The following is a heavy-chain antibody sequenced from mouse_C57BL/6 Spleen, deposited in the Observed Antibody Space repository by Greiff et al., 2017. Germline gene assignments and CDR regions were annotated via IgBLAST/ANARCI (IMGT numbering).Heavy chain of an antibody. J-gene: IGHJ3*01. CDR1: GFTFSSYA. V-gene: IGHV5-4*01. CDR3: ARSAGGYDWAY. Sequence: EVQLVESGGGLVKPGGSLKLSCAASGFTFSSYAMSWVRQTPEKRLEWVATISDGGSYTYYPDNVKGRFTISRDNAKKNLYLQMSHLKSEDTAMYYCARSAGGYDWAYWGQGTLVTVSA. D-gene: IGHD2-2*01. CDR2: ISDGGSYT.